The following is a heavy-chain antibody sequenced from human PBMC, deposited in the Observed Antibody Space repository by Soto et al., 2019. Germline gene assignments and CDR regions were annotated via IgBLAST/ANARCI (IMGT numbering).Heavy chain of an antibody. J-gene: IGHJ4*02. Sequence: GSLRLSCAASGFTFSSYSMNWVRQAPGKGLEWVSSISSSSSYIYYADSVKGRFTISRDNAKNSLYLQMNSLRAEDTAVYYCARDLSPSNSGSYFYWGQGTLVTVSS. CDR1: GFTFSSYS. CDR3: ARDLSPSNSGSYFY. V-gene: IGHV3-21*01. D-gene: IGHD1-26*01. CDR2: ISSSSSYI.